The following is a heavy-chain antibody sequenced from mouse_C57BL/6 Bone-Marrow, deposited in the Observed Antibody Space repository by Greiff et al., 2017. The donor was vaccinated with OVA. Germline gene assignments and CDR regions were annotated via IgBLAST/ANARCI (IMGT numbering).Heavy chain of an antibody. CDR1: GFNIKDDY. V-gene: IGHV14-4*01. CDR3: TTLYYYGSSLYFDV. D-gene: IGHD1-1*01. J-gene: IGHJ1*03. Sequence: EVQLQQSGAELVTPGASVKLSCTASGFNIKDDYMHWVKQRPEQGLEWIGWIDPENGDTEYASKFQGKATITADTSSNTAYLQLSSLTSEDTAVYYCTTLYYYGSSLYFDVWGTGTTVTVSS. CDR2: IDPENGDT.